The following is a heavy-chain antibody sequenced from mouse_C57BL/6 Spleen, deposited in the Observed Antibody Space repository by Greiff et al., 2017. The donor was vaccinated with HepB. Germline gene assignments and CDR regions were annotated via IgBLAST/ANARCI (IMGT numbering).Heavy chain of an antibody. V-gene: IGHV14-4*01. CDR3: TTTPYGSSSPHWYFDV. J-gene: IGHJ1*03. CDR1: GFNIKDDY. CDR2: IDPENGDT. Sequence: VQLQQSGAELVRPGASVKLSCTASGFNIKDDYMHWVKQSPEQGLEWIGWIDPENGDTEYASKFQGKATITADTSSNTAYLQLSSLTSEDTAVYYCTTTPYGSSSPHWYFDVWGTGTTVTVSS. D-gene: IGHD1-1*01.